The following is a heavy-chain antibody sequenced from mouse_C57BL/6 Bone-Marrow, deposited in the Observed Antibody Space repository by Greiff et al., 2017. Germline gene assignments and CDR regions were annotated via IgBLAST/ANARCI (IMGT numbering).Heavy chain of an antibody. CDR3: ARGFYYGSSYVDY. V-gene: IGHV1-64*01. CDR1: GYTFTSYW. Sequence: QVQLKQPGAELVKPGASVKLSCKASGYTFTSYWMHWVKQRPGQGLEWIGMIHPNSGSTNYNEKFKSKATLTVDKSSSTAYMQLSSLTSEDSAVYYCARGFYYGSSYVDYWGQGTTLTVSS. D-gene: IGHD1-1*01. J-gene: IGHJ2*01. CDR2: IHPNSGST.